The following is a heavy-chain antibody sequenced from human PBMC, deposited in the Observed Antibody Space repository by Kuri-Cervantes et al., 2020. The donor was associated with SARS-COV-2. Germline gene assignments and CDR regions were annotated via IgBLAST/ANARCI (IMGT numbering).Heavy chain of an antibody. Sequence: GESLKISCAASGFTFSSYSMNWVRQAPGKGLEWVSSISSSTIYMYYAGSVQGRFTISRDNAKNSLYLQMNSLRAEDTAVYYCYSGYDLGYWGQGALVTVSS. V-gene: IGHV3-21*01. CDR3: YSGYDLGY. CDR2: ISSSTIYM. J-gene: IGHJ4*02. CDR1: GFTFSSYS. D-gene: IGHD5-12*01.